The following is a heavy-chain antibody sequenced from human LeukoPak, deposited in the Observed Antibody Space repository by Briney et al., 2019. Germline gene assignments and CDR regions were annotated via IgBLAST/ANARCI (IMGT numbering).Heavy chain of an antibody. CDR1: GYTFTSYD. D-gene: IGHD6-13*01. V-gene: IGHV1-8*01. CDR3: AREAAGVDY. J-gene: IGHJ4*02. CDR2: MNPNSGNT. Sequence: ASVKVSCMPCGYTFTSYDINWVRQATGQGLEWMGWMNPNSGNTGYAQKFQGRVTMTRNTSISTAYMELSSLRSEDTAVYYCAREAAGVDYWGQGTLVTVSS.